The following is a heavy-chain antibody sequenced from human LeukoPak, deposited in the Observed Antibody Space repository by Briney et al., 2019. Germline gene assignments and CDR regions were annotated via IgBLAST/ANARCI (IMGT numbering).Heavy chain of an antibody. D-gene: IGHD3-10*01. CDR2: IRSSSSYI. V-gene: IGHV3-21*01. Sequence: GGSLRLPCAASGFTFSSYSMNWVRQAPGKGLEWVSSIRSSSSYIYYADSVKGRFTISRDNAKNSLYLQMNSLRAEDTAVYYCASIWFGEMDVWGKGTTVTVSS. CDR3: ASIWFGEMDV. CDR1: GFTFSSYS. J-gene: IGHJ6*04.